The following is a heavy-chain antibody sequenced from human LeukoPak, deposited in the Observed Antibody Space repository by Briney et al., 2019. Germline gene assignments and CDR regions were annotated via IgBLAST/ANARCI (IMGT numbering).Heavy chain of an antibody. J-gene: IGHJ3*02. CDR3: ARKDTAMDPDGYGAFDI. CDR2: IIHIFGTA. Sequence: SVKVSCKASGGTFSSYAISWVRQAPGQGLEWMGGIIHIFGTANYAQKFQGRVTITADESTSTAYMELSSLRSEDTAVYYCARKDTAMDPDGYGAFDIWGQGRMVTVSS. CDR1: GGTFSSYA. D-gene: IGHD5-18*01. V-gene: IGHV1-69*01.